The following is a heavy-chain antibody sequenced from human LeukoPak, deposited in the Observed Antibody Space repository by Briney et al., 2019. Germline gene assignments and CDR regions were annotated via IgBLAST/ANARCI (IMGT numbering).Heavy chain of an antibody. D-gene: IGHD6-13*01. CDR3: ARGDARSNTWYYFDY. Sequence: SETLSLTCTVSGGSISRYYWSWIRQPPGKGLEWIGDIYDSGSTNYNPSLKSRVTISLDTSKHQFSLKLSSVTAADTAVYYCARGDARSNTWYYFDYWGQGTLVTVSS. J-gene: IGHJ4*02. CDR2: IYDSGST. V-gene: IGHV4-59*08. CDR1: GGSISRYY.